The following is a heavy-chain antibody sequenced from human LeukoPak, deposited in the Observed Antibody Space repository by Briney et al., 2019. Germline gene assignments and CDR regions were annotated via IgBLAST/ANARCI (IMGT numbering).Heavy chain of an antibody. CDR1: GFTFSSYA. CDR3: ARLTIAARPHFDY. J-gene: IGHJ4*02. Sequence: GGSPRLSCAASGFTFSSYAMHWVRQAPGKGLEWVAVISYDGSNKYYADSVKGRFTISRDNSKNTLYLQMNSLRAEDTAVYYCARLTIAARPHFDYWGQGTLVTVSS. V-gene: IGHV3-30-3*01. CDR2: ISYDGSNK. D-gene: IGHD6-6*01.